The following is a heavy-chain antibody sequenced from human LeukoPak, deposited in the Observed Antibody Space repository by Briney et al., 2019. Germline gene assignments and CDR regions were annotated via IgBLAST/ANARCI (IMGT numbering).Heavy chain of an antibody. CDR1: GGSISSYF. Sequence: SETLSLTCTVSGGSISSYFWSWIWQPPGKGLEWIAYIHYSENTNYNPSLKSRVTISVDTSKNQFSLKLSSVTAADTAVYHCARDRRWELLHAFDIWGQGAVVTVSP. V-gene: IGHV4-59*01. J-gene: IGHJ3*02. D-gene: IGHD1-26*01. CDR3: ARDRRWELLHAFDI. CDR2: IHYSENT.